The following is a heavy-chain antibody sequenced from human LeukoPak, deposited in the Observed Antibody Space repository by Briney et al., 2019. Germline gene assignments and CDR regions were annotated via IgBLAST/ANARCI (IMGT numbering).Heavy chain of an antibody. V-gene: IGHV3-15*01. CDR3: ARKKPVAGTGSFDY. CDR1: GFTFTNAW. J-gene: IGHJ4*02. Sequence: GGSLRLSCVASGFTFTNAWMSWFRQAPGRGLEWVGRVKSKDFGEKIDYAAPVKGRFNISRDDSKETLYLQMNSLKTEDTALYYCARKKPVAGTGSFDYWGQGTLVTVSS. D-gene: IGHD6-19*01. CDR2: VKSKDFGEKI.